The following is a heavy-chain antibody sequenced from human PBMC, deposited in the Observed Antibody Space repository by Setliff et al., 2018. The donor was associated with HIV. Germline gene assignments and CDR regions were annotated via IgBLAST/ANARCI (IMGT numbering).Heavy chain of an antibody. Sequence: PGGSLRLSCAASGFTFRNYKFNWVRRAPGRGLEWVANIKQDGSDMHYIESVKGRFTIFRDNAKNSVFLQMNSLRAEDTGVYYCATQTGFYNSHWYDYWGQGTMVTVSS. D-gene: IGHD6-13*01. J-gene: IGHJ4*02. CDR2: IKQDGSDM. V-gene: IGHV3-7*01. CDR3: ATQTGFYNSHWYDY. CDR1: GFTFRNYK.